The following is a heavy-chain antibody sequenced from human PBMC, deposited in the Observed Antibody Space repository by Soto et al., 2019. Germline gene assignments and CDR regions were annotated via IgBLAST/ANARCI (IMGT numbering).Heavy chain of an antibody. Sequence: KPSETLSLTCTVSGGSISSSSYCRGWIRQPAGKGLEWIGSIYYSGSTYYNPSLKSRVTISVDTSKNQFSLKLSSVTAADTAVYYCARRFDDYSKGEDYYGMDVWGQGTTVTVSS. CDR2: IYYSGST. CDR1: GGSISSSSYC. D-gene: IGHD4-4*01. V-gene: IGHV4-39*01. J-gene: IGHJ6*02. CDR3: ARRFDDYSKGEDYYGMDV.